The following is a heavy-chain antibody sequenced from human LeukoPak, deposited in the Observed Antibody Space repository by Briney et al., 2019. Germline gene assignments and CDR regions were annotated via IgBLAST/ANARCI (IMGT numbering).Heavy chain of an antibody. CDR2: INPSGGST. Sequence: ASLKVSCKASGYTFTSYYRHGVRQAPGQGLEWMGIINPSGGSTSYAQKFQGRVTMTRDTSTSTVYMELSSLRSEDTAVYYCARDRYRSYYYYGMDVWGQGTTVTVSS. D-gene: IGHD1-26*01. V-gene: IGHV1-46*01. CDR3: ARDRYRSYYYYGMDV. CDR1: GYTFTSYY. J-gene: IGHJ6*02.